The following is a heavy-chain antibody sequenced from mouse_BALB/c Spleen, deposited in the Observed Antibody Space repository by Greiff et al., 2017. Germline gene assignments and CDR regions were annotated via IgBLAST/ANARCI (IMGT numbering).Heavy chain of an antibody. CDR2: IWSDGST. V-gene: IGHV2-6-2*01. Sequence: VQLQQSGPDLVAPSQSLSITCTVSGFSLTSYGVHWVRQPPGKGLEWLVVIWSDGSTTYNSALKSRLSISKDNSKSQVFLKMNSLQTDDTVMYYCARHSDEGYYYAMDYWGQGTSVTVSS. J-gene: IGHJ4*01. CDR3: ARHSDEGYYYAMDY. CDR1: GFSLTSYG.